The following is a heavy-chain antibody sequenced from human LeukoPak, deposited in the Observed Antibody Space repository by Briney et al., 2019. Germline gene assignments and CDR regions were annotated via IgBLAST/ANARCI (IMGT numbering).Heavy chain of an antibody. CDR2: IYHSGST. J-gene: IGHJ4*02. Sequence: SETLSLACAVSGGSLSSNWWSWVRQPPGKGLEWIGEIYHSGSTNYNPSLKSRVTISLDKSKNQFSLNLSSVTAADTAVYYCARAGGCSSTSCDPDYWGQGTVVTVSS. CDR3: ARAGGCSSTSCDPDY. D-gene: IGHD2-2*01. CDR1: GGSLSSNW. V-gene: IGHV4-4*02.